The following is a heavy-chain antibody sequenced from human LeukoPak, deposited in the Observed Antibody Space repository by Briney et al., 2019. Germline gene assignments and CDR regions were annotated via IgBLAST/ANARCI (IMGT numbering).Heavy chain of an antibody. Sequence: GGSLRLSCAASGFTFSSYGMHWVRQAPGKGLEWVSAISGSGGSTYYADSVKGRFTISRDNSKNTLYLQMNSLRAEDTAVYYCAKDEYSSGWYYWGQGTLVTVSS. CDR3: AKDEYSSGWYY. CDR1: GFTFSSYG. V-gene: IGHV3-23*01. CDR2: ISGSGGST. D-gene: IGHD6-19*01. J-gene: IGHJ4*02.